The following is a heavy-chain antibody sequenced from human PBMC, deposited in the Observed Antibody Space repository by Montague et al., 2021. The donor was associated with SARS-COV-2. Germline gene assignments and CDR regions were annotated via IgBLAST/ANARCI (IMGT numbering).Heavy chain of an antibody. Sequence: PALVKPTQTLTLTCTFSGFSLSTSGVGVGWIRQPPGKALEWLALIYWDDDKRYSPSLKSRLTITKDTSKNQVVLTMTNMDPVDTATYYCAHKYRSFTGPYFDYWGQGTLVTVSS. CDR3: AHKYRSFTGPYFDY. CDR2: IYWDDDK. D-gene: IGHD6-6*01. CDR1: GFSLSTSGVG. V-gene: IGHV2-5*02. J-gene: IGHJ4*02.